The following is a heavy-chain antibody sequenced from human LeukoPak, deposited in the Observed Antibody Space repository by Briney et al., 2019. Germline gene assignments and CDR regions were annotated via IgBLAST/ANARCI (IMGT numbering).Heavy chain of an antibody. V-gene: IGHV4-59*08. CDR2: IYYSGST. Sequence: PSETLSLTCTVSGGSISSYYWSWIRQPPGKGLEWIGYIYYSGSTKYNPSLKSRVTISIDTSKNQFSLKLSSVTAADTAVYYCARPRDGSGYAFDIWGQGTMVTVSS. D-gene: IGHD5-24*01. CDR3: ARPRDGSGYAFDI. J-gene: IGHJ3*02. CDR1: GGSISSYY.